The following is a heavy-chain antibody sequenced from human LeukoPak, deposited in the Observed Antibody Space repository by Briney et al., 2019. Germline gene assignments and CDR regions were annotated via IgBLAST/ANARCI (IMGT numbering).Heavy chain of an antibody. J-gene: IGHJ4*02. CDR1: GYSIGSTWC. CDR2: IYESGRT. CDR3: ARGAFWLGFDY. D-gene: IGHD3-3*01. V-gene: IGHV4-38-2*02. Sequence: SETLSLTCTVSGYSIGSTWCRGWIRQPPGKGLEWIGNIYESGRTFYNPSLKSRVTISVDTSKNQFSLKLRSVSAADTAVYYCARGAFWLGFDYWGQGSLVTVSS.